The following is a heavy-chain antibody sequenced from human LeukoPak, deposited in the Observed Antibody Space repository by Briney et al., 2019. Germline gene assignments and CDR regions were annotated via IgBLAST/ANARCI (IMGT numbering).Heavy chain of an antibody. CDR1: GFTVSSNY. D-gene: IGHD3-10*01. Sequence: PGGSLRLSCAASGFTVSSNYMSWVRQAPGKGLEWVSYISSDSRTIYYADSVKGRFTISRDNAKNSLYLQMKSLRDEDTAVYYCARYGSGTSYITNYFDYWGQGTLVTVSS. J-gene: IGHJ4*02. CDR2: ISSDSRTI. V-gene: IGHV3-48*02. CDR3: ARYGSGTSYITNYFDY.